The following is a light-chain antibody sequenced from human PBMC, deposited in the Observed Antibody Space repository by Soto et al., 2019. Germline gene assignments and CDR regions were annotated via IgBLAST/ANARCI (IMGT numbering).Light chain of an antibody. CDR2: LTS. Sequence: EIVLTQSPATLSLSPGEIATLSCSASESISNSYLAWYQHKPGQAPRLLIYLTSNRAAGVPSRFSGSGYGTEFTLTISSLQPDDFATFYCQQYSTYSRAFGQGTKVDIK. CDR3: QQYSTYSRA. J-gene: IGKJ1*01. V-gene: IGKV3-20*01. CDR1: ESISNSY.